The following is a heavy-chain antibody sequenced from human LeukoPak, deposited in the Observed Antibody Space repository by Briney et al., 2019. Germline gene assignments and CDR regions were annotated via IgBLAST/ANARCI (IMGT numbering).Heavy chain of an antibody. Sequence: PGGSLRLSCAASGFTFTSYGMHWVRQAPGKGLEWVVVTWYDGSNKYYADSVKGRFTISRDNARNTLYLQMNSLRAEDTAVYYCTRISYDSSAYYDYWGQGTPVTVSS. D-gene: IGHD3-22*01. J-gene: IGHJ4*02. CDR2: TWYDGSNK. CDR3: TRISYDSSAYYDY. V-gene: IGHV3-33*01. CDR1: GFTFTSYG.